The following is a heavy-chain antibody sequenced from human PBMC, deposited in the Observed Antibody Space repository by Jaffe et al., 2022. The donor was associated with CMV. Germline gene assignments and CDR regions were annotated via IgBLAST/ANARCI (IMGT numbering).Heavy chain of an antibody. J-gene: IGHJ6*02. Sequence: EVQLVESGGGLIQPGGSLRLSCAASGFTVSSNYMSWVRQAPGKGLEWVSVIYSGGSTYYADSVKGRFTISRDNSKNTLYLQMNSLRAEDTAVYYCARDRRLYYYGSGSYSDYYYYYGMDVWGQGTTVTVSS. CDR1: GFTVSSNY. CDR2: IYSGGST. CDR3: ARDRRLYYYGSGSYSDYYYYYGMDV. D-gene: IGHD3-10*01. V-gene: IGHV3-53*01.